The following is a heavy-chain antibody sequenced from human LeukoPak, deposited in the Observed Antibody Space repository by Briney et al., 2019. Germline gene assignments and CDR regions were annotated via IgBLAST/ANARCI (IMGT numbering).Heavy chain of an antibody. Sequence: GGSLRLSCAATGLSVSSNFMSWVRQAPGKGLEWVAFIRYDGSNKYYADSVKGRFTISRDNSKNTLYLQMNSLRAEDTAVYYCAKDGSNIVVVPAAGNYYYYMDVWGKGTTVTVSS. J-gene: IGHJ6*03. CDR2: IRYDGSNK. CDR3: AKDGSNIVVVPAAGNYYYYMDV. V-gene: IGHV3-30*02. CDR1: GLSVSSNF. D-gene: IGHD2-2*01.